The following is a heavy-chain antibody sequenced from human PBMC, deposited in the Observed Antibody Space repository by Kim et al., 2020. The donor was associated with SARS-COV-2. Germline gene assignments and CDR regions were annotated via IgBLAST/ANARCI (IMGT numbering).Heavy chain of an antibody. D-gene: IGHD4-17*01. J-gene: IGHJ6*02. V-gene: IGHV1-46*01. CDR1: GYTFTSYY. CDR2: INPSGGST. Sequence: ASVKVSCKASGYTFTSYYMHWVRQAPGQGLEWMGIINPSGGSTSYAQKFQGRVTMTRDTSTSTVYMELSSLRSEDTAVYYCARGGDLRQGYYYGMDVWGQGTTVTVSS. CDR3: ARGGDLRQGYYYGMDV.